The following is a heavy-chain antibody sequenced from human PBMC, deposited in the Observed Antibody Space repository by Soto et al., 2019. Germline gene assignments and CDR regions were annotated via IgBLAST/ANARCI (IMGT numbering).Heavy chain of an antibody. CDR3: ALRFGTA. CDR2: TYYSGTT. V-gene: IGHV4-30-4*01. J-gene: IGHJ6*02. D-gene: IGHD5-12*01. Sequence: SETLSLTCTVSGASISSGDYYWTWIRQPPEKGLEWIGYTYYSGTTYYNPSLKSRVSISLDTSKNRFSLQLTSVTAADTGVYYCALRFGTAWGQGTTVTVSS. CDR1: GASISSGDYY.